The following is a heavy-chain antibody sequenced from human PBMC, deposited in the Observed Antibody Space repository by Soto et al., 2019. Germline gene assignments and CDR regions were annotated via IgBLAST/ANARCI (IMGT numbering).Heavy chain of an antibody. V-gene: IGHV3-30-3*01. J-gene: IGHJ3*02. CDR1: GFTFSSYA. Sequence: ESGGGVVQPGRSLRLSCAASGFTFSSYAMHWVRQAPGKGLEWVAVISYDGSNKYYADSVKGRFTISRDNSQNTLYLQINSLRAEDTAVYYCALANAFDIWGQGTMVTLSS. CDR3: ALANAFDI. CDR2: ISYDGSNK.